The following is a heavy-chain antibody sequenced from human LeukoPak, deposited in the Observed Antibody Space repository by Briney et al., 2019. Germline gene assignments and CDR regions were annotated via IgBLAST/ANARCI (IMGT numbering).Heavy chain of an antibody. J-gene: IGHJ6*02. CDR3: ARAMDV. CDR2: IKKTGSET. Sequence: GGSLRLSCAASGFTFSHFWMSWVRQAPGKGLEWVAYIKKTGSETYYVDSVKGRFTISRDNAKSSLYLQMNSLRAEDTAVYYCARAMDVWGQGTTVTVSS. V-gene: IGHV3-7*03. CDR1: GFTFSHFW.